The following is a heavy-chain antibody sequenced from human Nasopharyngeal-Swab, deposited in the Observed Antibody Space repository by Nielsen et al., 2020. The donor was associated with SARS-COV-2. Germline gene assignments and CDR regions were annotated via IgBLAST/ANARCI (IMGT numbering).Heavy chain of an antibody. CDR3: AKAKYSGSYGDFDY. V-gene: IGHV3-21*04. J-gene: IGHJ4*02. D-gene: IGHD1-26*01. Sequence: GESLKISCAASGFTFSSYSMNWVRQAPGKGLEWVSSITSSSYIYYADSMKGRFTISRDNAKNSLYLQMNSLRAEDTALYYCAKAKYSGSYGDFDYWGQGTLVTVSS. CDR2: ITSSSYI. CDR1: GFTFSSYS.